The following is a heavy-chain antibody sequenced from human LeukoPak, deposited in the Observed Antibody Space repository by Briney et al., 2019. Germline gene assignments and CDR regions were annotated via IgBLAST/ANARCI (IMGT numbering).Heavy chain of an antibody. CDR2: ISYDGSNK. Sequence: GGSLRLSCAASGLIFSSNAMHWVRQAPGKGLEWVAVISYDGSNKYYADSVKGRFTISRDNSKNTLYLQMNSLRPEDTAVYYCARDPYGSGSYCPGDYWGQGTLVTVSS. CDR3: ARDPYGSGSYCPGDY. V-gene: IGHV3-30*04. CDR1: GLIFSSNA. D-gene: IGHD3-10*01. J-gene: IGHJ4*02.